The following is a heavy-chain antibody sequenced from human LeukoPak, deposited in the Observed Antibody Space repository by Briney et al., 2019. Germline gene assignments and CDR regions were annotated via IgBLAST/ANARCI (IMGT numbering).Heavy chain of an antibody. CDR3: ARDPSNSSGWRAWGDY. Sequence: ASVKVSRTAFGYTFTNHSIDLGRQAPGQGLGLVVWITAYNGDTKYSQKFQGRLTMTTDTSTTTAHMELWSLRSDDTAMYYCARDPSNSSGWRAWGDYWGQGILVTVSS. D-gene: IGHD6-25*01. CDR2: ITAYNGDT. J-gene: IGHJ4*02. CDR1: GYTFTNHS. V-gene: IGHV1-18*04.